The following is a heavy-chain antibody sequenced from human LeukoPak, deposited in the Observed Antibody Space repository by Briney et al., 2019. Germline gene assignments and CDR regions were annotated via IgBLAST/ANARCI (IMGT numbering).Heavy chain of an antibody. V-gene: IGHV7-4-1*02. D-gene: IGHD6-19*01. CDR2: INTNTGNP. CDR3: ARGFIRRQWLVRFDY. Sequence: ASVKVSCKASGYTFTSYAMNWVRQAPGQGLEWMGWINTNTGNPTYAQGFTGRFVFSLGTSVSTAYLQISSLKAEDTAVYYCARGFIRRQWLVRFDYWGQGTLVTVSS. CDR1: GYTFTSYA. J-gene: IGHJ4*02.